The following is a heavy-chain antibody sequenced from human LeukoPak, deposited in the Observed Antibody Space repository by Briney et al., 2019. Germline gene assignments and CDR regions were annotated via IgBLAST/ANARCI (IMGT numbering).Heavy chain of an antibody. CDR3: ARGLVETATRYFDL. CDR2: IDHSGST. Sequence: SETLSLTCTVSGGSIINSNWWSWVRQPPGKGLEWIGEIDHSGSTSYNPSLKSRVTMSVDRSQNQFSLRLSTVTAADTAVYYCARGLVETATRYFDLWGRGTLVTVSS. J-gene: IGHJ2*01. CDR1: GGSIINSNW. V-gene: IGHV4-4*02. D-gene: IGHD5-24*01.